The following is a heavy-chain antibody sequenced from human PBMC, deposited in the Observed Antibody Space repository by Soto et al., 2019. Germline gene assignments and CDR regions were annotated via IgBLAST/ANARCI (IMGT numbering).Heavy chain of an antibody. CDR2: ISWDSGKI. CDR1: GFTLEHYN. V-gene: IGHV3-9*01. CDR3: AKDKSNEELSLYDYNGLDA. D-gene: IGHD3-16*01. J-gene: IGHJ6*02. Sequence: SGFTLEHYNMHWVRQDPVKGLEWVASISWDSGKIGYADSVKGRFTISRDNAKNSLYLQMDSLRADDTALYFCAKDKSNEELSLYDYNGLDAWGQGTTFIVSS.